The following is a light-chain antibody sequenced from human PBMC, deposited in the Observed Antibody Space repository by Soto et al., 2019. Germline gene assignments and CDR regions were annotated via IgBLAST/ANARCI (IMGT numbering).Light chain of an antibody. J-gene: IGLJ1*01. CDR3: SSYAGGRSWV. CDR1: NTDVGSYNL. Sequence: QSALTQPASVSGSPGQSITISCTGTNTDVGSYNLVSWYQQHPGAAPKLMIYEGSKWPSGVSNRFSGSKSGNTASLTISGIQAEDEADYYCSSYAGGRSWVFGTGTKLTVL. V-gene: IGLV2-23*01. CDR2: EGS.